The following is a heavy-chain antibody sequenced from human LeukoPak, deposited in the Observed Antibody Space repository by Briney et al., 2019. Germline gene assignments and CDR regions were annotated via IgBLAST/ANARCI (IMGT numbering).Heavy chain of an antibody. V-gene: IGHV4-59*01. CDR2: IYYTGRT. CDR3: ARDRTTPYDNAWLDS. J-gene: IGHJ4*02. CDR1: GDSMNHYS. D-gene: IGHD1-1*01. Sequence: PSETLSLTCNVSGDSMNHYSWTWMRQPPGKRREWFGYIYYTGRTYYNPSFQSRVTISVDTSKAQFSLKLTSVTTADTAVYYCARDRTTPYDNAWLDSWGQGTLVTVSS.